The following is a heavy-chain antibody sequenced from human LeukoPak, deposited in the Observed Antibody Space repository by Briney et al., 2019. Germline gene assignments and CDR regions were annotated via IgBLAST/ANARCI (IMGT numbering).Heavy chain of an antibody. CDR3: GRGVAVPPRYVFYF. Sequence: PSETLSLTCTVSGGSVSSGSFYWTWIRQPPGKGLEWIGYIYYTGNTNSNPSLKSRVTISLDTSKSQFSLKLNSVTAADTAVYYCGRGVAVPPRYVFYFGGKGKMPTVS. V-gene: IGHV4-61*01. CDR1: GGSVSSGSFY. D-gene: IGHD6-19*01. J-gene: IGHJ3*01. CDR2: IYYTGNT.